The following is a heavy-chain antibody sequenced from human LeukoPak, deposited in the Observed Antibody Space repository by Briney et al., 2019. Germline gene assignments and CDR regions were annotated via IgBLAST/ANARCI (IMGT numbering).Heavy chain of an antibody. V-gene: IGHV1-2*02. J-gene: IGHJ5*02. CDR3: ARGYCTGVSCSGAWFDP. D-gene: IGHD2-15*01. CDR2: INPNSGGT. CDR1: GYTFTVFH. Sequence: ASVKVSFKASGYTFTVFHIHWVRQAPGQGLEWMGWINPNSGGTNYEQKFQGRVTMTRDTSISTAYIELNSLRSDDTAVYYCARGYCTGVSCSGAWFDPWGQGTLVTVSS.